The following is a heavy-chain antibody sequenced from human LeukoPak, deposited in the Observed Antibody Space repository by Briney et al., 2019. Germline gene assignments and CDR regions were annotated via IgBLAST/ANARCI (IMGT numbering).Heavy chain of an antibody. J-gene: IGHJ4*02. D-gene: IGHD3-22*01. CDR1: RFTFDDYA. CDR2: ISWNRGSI. V-gene: IGHV3-9*01. Sequence: PGGSLRLSCAASRFTFDDYAMHWVRQAPGKGLEWVSGISWNRGSIGYAGSVKGRFTISRDNAKNSLYLQMNSLRAEDTALYYCAKVQRPHYYDSSGFYSPYDYWGQGTLVTVSS. CDR3: AKVQRPHYYDSSGFYSPYDY.